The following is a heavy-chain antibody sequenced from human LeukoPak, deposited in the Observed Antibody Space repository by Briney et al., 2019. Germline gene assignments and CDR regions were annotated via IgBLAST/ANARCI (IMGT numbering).Heavy chain of an antibody. CDR3: ARPYYYDSRIDP. J-gene: IGHJ5*02. CDR1: GGSICSGDYY. V-gene: IGHV4-30-4*01. CDR2: MYYSGST. Sequence: PSQTLSLTCTVSGGSICSGDYYWSWIRQPPGKGLEWIAYMYYSGSTHYNPSLKSRVTMSADTSKNQVSLKLSSVTAADTAVYYCARPYYYDSRIDPWGQGILVTVSS. D-gene: IGHD3-22*01.